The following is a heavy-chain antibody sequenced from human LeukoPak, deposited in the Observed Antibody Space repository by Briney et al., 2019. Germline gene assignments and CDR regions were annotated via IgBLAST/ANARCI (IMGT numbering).Heavy chain of an antibody. Sequence: ASVKASCKASGGTFSSYAISWVRQAPGQGLEWMGRIIPIFGTANYAQKFQGRVTITTDESTSTAYMELSSLRSEDTAVYYCARDSEYSSSPSYYFDYWGQGTLVTVSS. CDR2: IIPIFGTA. CDR3: ARDSEYSSSPSYYFDY. D-gene: IGHD6-6*01. CDR1: GGTFSSYA. V-gene: IGHV1-69*05. J-gene: IGHJ4*02.